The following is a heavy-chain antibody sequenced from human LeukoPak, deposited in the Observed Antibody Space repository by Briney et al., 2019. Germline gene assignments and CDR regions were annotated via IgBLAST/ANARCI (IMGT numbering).Heavy chain of an antibody. V-gene: IGHV3-23*01. J-gene: IGHJ4*02. CDR2: ISGSGGST. CDR1: GFTFSNYW. Sequence: GGSLRLSCAASGFTFSNYWMSWVRQAPGKGLEWVSAISGSGGSTYYADSVKGRFTISRDNSKNTLYLQMNSLRAEDTAVYYCAKGRRSGWSGGFDYWGQGTLVTVSS. CDR3: AKGRRSGWSGGFDY. D-gene: IGHD6-19*01.